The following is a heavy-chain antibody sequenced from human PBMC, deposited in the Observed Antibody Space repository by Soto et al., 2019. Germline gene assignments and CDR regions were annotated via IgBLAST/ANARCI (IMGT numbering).Heavy chain of an antibody. CDR1: VFSLTTSGMR. V-gene: IGHV2-70*04. D-gene: IGHD1-26*01. Sequence: APTLVNPTQTLTLTGTFSVFSLTTSGMRMSWLLQPPGKALEWLARIDGDDDKFYSTSLKTRLTVSKDTSKNQVVLTMTNMDPVDTATYYCARMAVSGSYYRFDPWGQGTLVTASS. CDR3: ARMAVSGSYYRFDP. CDR2: IDGDDDK. J-gene: IGHJ5*02.